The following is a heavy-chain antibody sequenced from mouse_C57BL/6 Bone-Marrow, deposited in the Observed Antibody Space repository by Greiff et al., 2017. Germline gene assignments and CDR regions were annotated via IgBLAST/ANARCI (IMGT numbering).Heavy chain of an antibody. CDR2: IDPSDSYT. D-gene: IGHD2-12*01. V-gene: IGHV1-50*01. J-gene: IGHJ2*01. CDR1: GYTFTSYW. Sequence: VKLKQPGAELVKPGASVKLSCKASGYTFTSYWMQWVKQRPGQGLEWIGEIDPSDSYTNYNQKLKGKATLTVDTSSSTAYMQLSSLTSEDSAVYYCARLYYSSYWGQGTTLTVSS. CDR3: ARLYYSSY.